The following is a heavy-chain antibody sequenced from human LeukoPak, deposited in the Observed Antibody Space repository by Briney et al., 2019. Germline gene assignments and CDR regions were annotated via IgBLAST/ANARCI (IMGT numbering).Heavy chain of an antibody. Sequence: SETLSLTCTVSGGSLSSYYWSWIRQPAGKGLEWIGRIYTSGSTNYNPSLKSRVTMSVDTSKNQFSLKLSSVTAADTAVYYCARAWWNDVYYYMDVWGKGTTVTVSS. J-gene: IGHJ6*03. CDR3: ARAWWNDVYYYMDV. D-gene: IGHD1-1*01. CDR1: GGSLSSYY. V-gene: IGHV4-4*07. CDR2: IYTSGST.